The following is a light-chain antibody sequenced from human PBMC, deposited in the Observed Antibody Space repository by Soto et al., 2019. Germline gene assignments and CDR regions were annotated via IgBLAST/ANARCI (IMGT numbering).Light chain of an antibody. CDR1: QTISSW. J-gene: IGKJ4*01. CDR3: QKYNSAPLT. Sequence: DIQMTQSPSTLSGSVGXRVTITCRASQTISSWLAWYQQKPGKAPKLLIYKASTLKSGVPSRFSGSGSGTEFTLTISSLQPDDFATYYCQKYNSAPLTFGGGTKVDIK. CDR2: KAS. V-gene: IGKV1-5*03.